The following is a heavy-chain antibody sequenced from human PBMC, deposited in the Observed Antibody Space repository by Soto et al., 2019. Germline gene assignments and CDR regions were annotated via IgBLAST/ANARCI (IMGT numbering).Heavy chain of an antibody. D-gene: IGHD6-19*01. J-gene: IGHJ4*02. CDR2: TYYRSNWRH. Sequence: QTLSLTCAISGDSVSSNTAAWNWIRSSPSRGLEWLGRTYYRSNWRHDYAVSVKSRITVNPDTSKNHFSLQLNSVTPDDTAVYYCARGVAGSGFDLWGQGTLVTVS. V-gene: IGHV6-1*01. CDR3: ARGVAGSGFDL. CDR1: GDSVSSNTAA.